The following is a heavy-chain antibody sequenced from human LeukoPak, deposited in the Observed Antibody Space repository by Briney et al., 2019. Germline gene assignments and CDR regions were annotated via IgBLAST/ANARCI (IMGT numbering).Heavy chain of an antibody. Sequence: SETLSLTCTVSGGSISSYYWSWIRQPPEKGLEWIGYIYYSGSTNYNPSLKSRVTISVDTSKNQFSLKLSSVTAADTAMYYCARVLVSSGWLYYFDYWGQGTLVTVSS. CDR3: ARVLVSSGWLYYFDY. J-gene: IGHJ4*02. CDR1: GGSISSYY. D-gene: IGHD6-19*01. CDR2: IYYSGST. V-gene: IGHV4-59*13.